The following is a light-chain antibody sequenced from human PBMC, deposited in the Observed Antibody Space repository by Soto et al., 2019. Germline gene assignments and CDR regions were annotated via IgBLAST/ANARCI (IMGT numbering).Light chain of an antibody. CDR2: LNSDGSH. V-gene: IGLV4-69*01. Sequence: QSVLTQSPSASASLGASVKLTCTLSSGHSHYAIAWHQQRPEEGLRYLMKLNSDGSHMKGDGIPDRFSVSSSGAERYLTISSLQSEDEADYYCQAWDTGIQVFGGGTKVTVL. CDR3: QAWDTGIQV. CDR1: SGHSHYA. J-gene: IGLJ2*01.